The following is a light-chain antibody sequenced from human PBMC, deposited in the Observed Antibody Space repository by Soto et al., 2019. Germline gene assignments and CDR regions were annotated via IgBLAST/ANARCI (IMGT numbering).Light chain of an antibody. CDR1: QSISGW. J-gene: IGKJ3*01. CDR3: QQYDSLVT. Sequence: DIQMTQSPSTLSASVGDRVTITCRASQSISGWLAWYRQKPGKAPKLLIYKASSLESGVPSRFSGSGSGTEFTLTISSLQPDDFATYYCQQYDSLVTFGPGTKVDIK. V-gene: IGKV1-5*03. CDR2: KAS.